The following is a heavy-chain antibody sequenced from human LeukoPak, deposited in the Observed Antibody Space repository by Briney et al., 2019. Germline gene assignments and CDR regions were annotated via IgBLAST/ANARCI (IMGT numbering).Heavy chain of an antibody. CDR3: ARGGYSYGPRLDAFDI. J-gene: IGHJ3*02. CDR1: GGSISSYY. CDR2: MYYSGSS. V-gene: IGHV4-59*01. D-gene: IGHD5-18*01. Sequence: PSETLSLTCAVSGGSISSYYWSWIRQPPGKGLEWIGYMYYSGSSSYNPSLKSRVTISVDMSKKQFSLKLNSVTAADTAVYYCARGGYSYGPRLDAFDIWGQGTMVTVSS.